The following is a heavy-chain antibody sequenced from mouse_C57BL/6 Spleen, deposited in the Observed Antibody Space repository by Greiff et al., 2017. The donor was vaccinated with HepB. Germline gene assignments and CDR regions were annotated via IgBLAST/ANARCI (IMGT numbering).Heavy chain of an antibody. CDR2: IDPSDSYT. CDR1: GYTFTSYW. V-gene: IGHV1-69*01. Sequence: VQLQQPGAELVMPGASVKLSCKASGYTFTSYWMHWVKQRPGQGLEWIGEIDPSDSYTNYNQKFKGKSTLTVDKSSSTAYMQLSSLTSEDSAVYYCARNIDYGSPYYFDYWGQGTTLTGSS. D-gene: IGHD1-1*01. CDR3: ARNIDYGSPYYFDY. J-gene: IGHJ2*01.